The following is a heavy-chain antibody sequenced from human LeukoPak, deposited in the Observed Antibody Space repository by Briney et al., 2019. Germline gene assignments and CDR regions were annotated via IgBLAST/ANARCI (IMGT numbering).Heavy chain of an antibody. Sequence: SETLSLTCTVSGASISSYYWSWIRQPPGKGLEWIGYIYYSGSTNYNPSLKSRVTISVDTSKNQFSLKLSSVTAADTAVYYCASFGAGGPPFDYWGQGTLVTVSS. CDR2: IYYSGST. CDR1: GASISSYY. CDR3: ASFGAGGPPFDY. V-gene: IGHV4-59*01. J-gene: IGHJ4*02. D-gene: IGHD3-10*01.